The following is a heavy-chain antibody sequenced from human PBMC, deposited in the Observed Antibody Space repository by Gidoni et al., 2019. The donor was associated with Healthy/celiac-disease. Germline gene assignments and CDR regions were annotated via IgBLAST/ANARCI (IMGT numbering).Heavy chain of an antibody. CDR3: AHRVPPLLFGELHLGWFDP. V-gene: IGHV2-5*02. J-gene: IGHJ5*02. CDR2: IYWDYDK. Sequence: QITLKESGPTLVTPTQTLTLTCTFSGFSLSTSGVGVGWIRQPPGKALEWLALIYWDYDKRYSPSLKSRLTITKDTSKNQVVLTMTNMDPVDTATYYWAHRVPPLLFGELHLGWFDPWGQGTLVTVSS. D-gene: IGHD3-10*01. CDR1: GFSLSTSGVG.